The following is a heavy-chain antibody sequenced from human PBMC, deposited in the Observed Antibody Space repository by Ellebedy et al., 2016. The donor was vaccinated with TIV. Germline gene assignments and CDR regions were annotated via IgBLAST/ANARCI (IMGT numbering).Heavy chain of an antibody. CDR2: ISWDSVTI. CDR1: GFTFENYT. J-gene: IGHJ3*02. CDR3: ASSGVTGLDAFDI. Sequence: SLKIPXAASGFTFENYTMHWVRQAPGKGLEWVSGISWDSVTIGCADSVKGRFSMSRDNAKNSLYLQMNSLRVEDTALYYCASSGVTGLDAFDIWGQGTMVTVSS. V-gene: IGHV3-9*01. D-gene: IGHD5-18*01.